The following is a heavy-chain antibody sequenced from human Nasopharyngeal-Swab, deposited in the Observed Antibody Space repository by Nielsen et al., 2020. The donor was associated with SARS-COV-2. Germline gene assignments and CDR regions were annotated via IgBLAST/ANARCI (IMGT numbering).Heavy chain of an antibody. V-gene: IGHV3-74*01. CDR1: GFTFSGYW. D-gene: IGHD1-1*01. CDR3: ARHGGGWNDAFLDY. J-gene: IGHJ4*02. CDR2: INSNGRSA. Sequence: GESLKISCAASGFTFSGYWMHWVRQAPGKGPMWVSRINSNGRSAAYADSVMGRFTISRDNAKNTLILQMNSLRADDSAIYYCARHGGGWNDAFLDYWGQGTLVTVSS.